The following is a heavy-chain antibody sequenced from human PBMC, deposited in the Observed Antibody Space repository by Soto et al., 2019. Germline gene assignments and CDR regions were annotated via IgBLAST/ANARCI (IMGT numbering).Heavy chain of an antibody. Sequence: PSETLSLTCTVSGGSISSYYWSWIRQPPGNGLEWIGYIYYSGSTNYNPSLKSRVTISVDTSKNTLYLQMNSLRADDTAVYYCARDMSGGTYNYYYGMDVWGQGTTVTVSS. V-gene: IGHV4-59*12. CDR1: GGSISSYY. D-gene: IGHD1-26*01. CDR2: IYYSGST. J-gene: IGHJ6*02. CDR3: ARDMSGGTYNYYYGMDV.